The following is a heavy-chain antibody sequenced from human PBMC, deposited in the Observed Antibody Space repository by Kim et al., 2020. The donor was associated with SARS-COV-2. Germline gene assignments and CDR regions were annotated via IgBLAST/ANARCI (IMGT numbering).Heavy chain of an antibody. CDR2: INHSGST. CDR3: ARGSAGVTMIVVVTTYYY. V-gene: IGHV4-34*01. Sequence: SETLSLTCAVYGGSFSGYYWSWIRQPPGKGLEWIGEINHSGSTNYNPSLKSRVTISVDTSKNQFSLKLSSVTAADTAVYYCARGSAGVTMIVVVTTYYY. D-gene: IGHD3-22*01. CDR1: GGSFSGYY. J-gene: IGHJ6*01.